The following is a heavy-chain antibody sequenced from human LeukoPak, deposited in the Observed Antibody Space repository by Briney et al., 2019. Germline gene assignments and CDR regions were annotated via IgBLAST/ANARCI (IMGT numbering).Heavy chain of an antibody. Sequence: PGGSLRLSCAASGFSFSSYGMHWVRQAPGKGLEWVAVISYDGSNKYYADSVKGRFTISRDNSKNTLYLHMNSLRAEDTAVYYCAKDWNTAMITGTDYWGQGTLVTVSS. CDR3: AKDWNTAMITGTDY. CDR2: ISYDGSNK. V-gene: IGHV3-30*18. J-gene: IGHJ4*02. D-gene: IGHD5-18*01. CDR1: GFSFSSYG.